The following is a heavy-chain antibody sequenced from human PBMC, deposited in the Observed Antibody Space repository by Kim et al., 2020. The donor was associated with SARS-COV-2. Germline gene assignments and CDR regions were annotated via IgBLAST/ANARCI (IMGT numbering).Heavy chain of an antibody. D-gene: IGHD1-26*01. CDR1: GFTFSSYA. CDR2: ISYDGSNK. Sequence: GGSLRLSCAASGFTFSSYAMHWVRQAPGKGLEWVAVISYDGSNKYYADSVKGRFTISRDNSKNTLYLQMNSLRAEDTAVYYCARDGQEELSSNPLDYWG. V-gene: IGHV3-30*04. J-gene: IGHJ4*01. CDR3: ARDGQEELSSNPLDY.